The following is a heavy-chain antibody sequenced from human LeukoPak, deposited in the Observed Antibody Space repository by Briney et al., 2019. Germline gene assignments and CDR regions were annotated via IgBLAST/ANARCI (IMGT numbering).Heavy chain of an antibody. Sequence: GGSLRLSCAASGFTFSSYSMNWVRQAPGKGLEWVSYISSSSSTIYYADSVKGRFTISRDNAKNSLYLQMNSLRDEDTAVYYCARRAGSTMTTLYAFDIWGQGTMVTVSS. J-gene: IGHJ3*02. CDR2: ISSSSSTI. CDR1: GFTFSSYS. D-gene: IGHD4-17*01. CDR3: ARRAGSTMTTLYAFDI. V-gene: IGHV3-48*02.